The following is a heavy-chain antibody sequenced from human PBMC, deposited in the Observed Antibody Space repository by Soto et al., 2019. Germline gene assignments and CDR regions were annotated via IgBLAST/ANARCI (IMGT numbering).Heavy chain of an antibody. J-gene: IGHJ6*03. CDR1: GGSFSGYY. CDR3: ARGQLPDYYYYYRDV. CDR2: INHSGST. V-gene: IGHV4-34*01. D-gene: IGHD2-2*01. Sequence: QVQLQQWGAGLLKPSETLSLTCAVYGGSFSGYYWSWIRQPPGKGLEWIGEINHSGSTNYNPSLKSRVTISVDTSKNQFSLKLSSVTAADTAVYYCARGQLPDYYYYYRDVWGKGTTVTVSS.